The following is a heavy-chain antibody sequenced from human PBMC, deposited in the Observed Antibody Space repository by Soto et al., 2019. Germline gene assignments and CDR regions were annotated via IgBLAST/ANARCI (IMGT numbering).Heavy chain of an antibody. CDR3: ARSVVNPLIDWFDP. V-gene: IGHV4-59*01. Sequence: SETLSLTCTVSGGSISSYYWSWIRQPPGKGLEWIGYIYYSGSTNYNPSLKSRVTISVDTSKNQFSLKLSSVTAADTAVYYCARSVVNPLIDWFDPWGQGTLVTVSS. CDR2: IYYSGST. CDR1: GGSISSYY. J-gene: IGHJ5*02. D-gene: IGHD2-15*01.